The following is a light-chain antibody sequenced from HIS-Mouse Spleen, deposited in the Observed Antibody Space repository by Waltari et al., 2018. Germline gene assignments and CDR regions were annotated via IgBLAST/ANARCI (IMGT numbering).Light chain of an antibody. CDR1: SSDVGGYNS. J-gene: IGLJ2*01. CDR3: SSYTSSSNVV. Sequence: QSALTQPASVSGSPGQSITIPCTGPSSDVGGYNSVSWYQQHPGKAPKLMIYEVSNRPSGVSNRFSGSKSGNTASLTISGLQAEDEADYYCSSYTSSSNVVFGGGTKLTVL. CDR2: EVS. V-gene: IGLV2-14*01.